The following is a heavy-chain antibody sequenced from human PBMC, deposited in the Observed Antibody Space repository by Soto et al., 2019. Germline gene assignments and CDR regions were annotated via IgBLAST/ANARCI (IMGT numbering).Heavy chain of an antibody. J-gene: IGHJ4*02. D-gene: IGHD3-22*01. CDR3: AREGYYDSSGYYYVHY. CDR2: IYYSGST. CDR1: GGSISSGDYY. V-gene: IGHV4-30-4*01. Sequence: SETLSLTCTVSGGSISSGDYYWSWIRQPPGKGLEWIGYIYYSGSTYYNPSLKSRVTISVDTPKNQFSLKLSSVTAADTAVYYCAREGYYDSSGYYYVHYWGQGTLVTVSS.